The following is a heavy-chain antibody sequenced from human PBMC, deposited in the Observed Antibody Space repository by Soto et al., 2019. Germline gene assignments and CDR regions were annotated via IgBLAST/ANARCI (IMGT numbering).Heavy chain of an antibody. CDR2: IFHSGST. CDR1: DDSISNNNW. D-gene: IGHD4-17*01. CDR3: ARSTVTEDY. V-gene: IGHV4-4*02. Sequence: TSETLSLTCAVSDDSISNNNWWSWVRQPPGKGLEWIGEIFHSGSTNYNPSLKSRVTISVDKSKNQFSLSLSSVTAADTAIYYCARSTVTEDYWGQGTLVTVSS. J-gene: IGHJ4*02.